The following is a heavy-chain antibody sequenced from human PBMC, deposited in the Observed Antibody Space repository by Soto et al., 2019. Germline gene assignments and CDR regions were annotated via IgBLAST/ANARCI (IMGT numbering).Heavy chain of an antibody. Sequence: GGSLRLSCAASGFIFSGSTMNWVRQAPGKGLEWVSSISGSGSYIYYADSLKGRFTISRDDAENSLYLQMNSLRAEDTAVYYCARDLYCSSTSCSLFDYWGQGALVTVS. CDR2: ISGSGSYI. CDR1: GFIFSGST. V-gene: IGHV3-21*01. D-gene: IGHD2-2*01. J-gene: IGHJ4*02. CDR3: ARDLYCSSTSCSLFDY.